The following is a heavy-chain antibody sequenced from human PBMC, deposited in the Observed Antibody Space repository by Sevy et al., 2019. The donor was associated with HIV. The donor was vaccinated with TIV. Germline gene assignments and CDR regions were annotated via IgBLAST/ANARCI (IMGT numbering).Heavy chain of an antibody. CDR1: GFTFSSYG. CDR3: AKDGCSSWQWLASWYYYYGMDV. D-gene: IGHD6-19*01. J-gene: IGHJ6*02. Sequence: GGSLRLSCAASGFTFSSYGMHWVRQAPGKGLEWVAFIRYDGSNKYYADSVKGRFTISRDNSKNTLYLQMNSLRAEDTSVYYCAKDGCSSWQWLASWYYYYGMDVWGQGTTVTVSS. CDR2: IRYDGSNK. V-gene: IGHV3-30*02.